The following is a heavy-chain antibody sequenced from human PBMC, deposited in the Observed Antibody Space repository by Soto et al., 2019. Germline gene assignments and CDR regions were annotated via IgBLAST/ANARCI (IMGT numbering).Heavy chain of an antibody. V-gene: IGHV4-59*08. J-gene: IGHJ5*02. CDR1: GGSISHYF. Sequence: QVQLQESGPGLVKPSETLSLTCTVSGGSISHYFWSWIRQPPGKGLEWIGYIFYSGSTNYNPSLKSRVTISVDTSKNQFSLKLSSVTAADTAIYYCARQRGGYCSTTSCEGWFDPWGQGTLVTVSS. D-gene: IGHD2-2*01. CDR2: IFYSGST. CDR3: ARQRGGYCSTTSCEGWFDP.